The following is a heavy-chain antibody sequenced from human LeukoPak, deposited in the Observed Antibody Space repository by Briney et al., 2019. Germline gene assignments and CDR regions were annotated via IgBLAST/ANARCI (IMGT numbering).Heavy chain of an antibody. J-gene: IGHJ4*02. CDR1: GFTFSDYY. CDR2: ISSSGSTI. V-gene: IGHV3-11*04. Sequence: GGPLRLSCVASGFTFSDYYMSWIRQAPGKGLEWVSYISSSGSTIYYADSVKGRFTISRDNAKNSLYLQMNSLRAEDTAVYYCARDSDVVPAYYFDYWGQGTLVTVSS. D-gene: IGHD2-2*01. CDR3: ARDSDVVPAYYFDY.